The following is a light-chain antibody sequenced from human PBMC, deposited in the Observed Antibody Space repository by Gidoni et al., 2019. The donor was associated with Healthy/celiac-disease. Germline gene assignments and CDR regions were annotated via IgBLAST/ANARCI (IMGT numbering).Light chain of an antibody. J-gene: IGKJ4*01. CDR2: AAS. CDR1: QSISSY. V-gene: IGKV1-39*01. CDR3: QQSYSTPLT. Sequence: DIQMTQSPSSLSASVGDRVTITCRESQSISSYLNWYQQKPGKDPKLLIYAASSLQSGVPSRFSVSVSGPDFTLTISSLQPVYFATYYCQQSYSTPLTFGGVTKVEIK.